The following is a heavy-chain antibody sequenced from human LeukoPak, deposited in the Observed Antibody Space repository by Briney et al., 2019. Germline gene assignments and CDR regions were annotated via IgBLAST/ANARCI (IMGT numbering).Heavy chain of an antibody. J-gene: IGHJ4*02. V-gene: IGHV3-11*01. Sequence: PGGSLRLSCAASGFTFSDYYMSWIRQAPGKGLEWVSYISSSGSTIYYADSVKGRFTISRDNAKNSLYLQMNSLRAEDTAVYYCARVAVAGTIWGTVDYWGQGTLVTVSS. CDR1: GFTFSDYY. CDR2: ISSSGSTI. CDR3: ARVAVAGTIWGTVDY. D-gene: IGHD6-19*01.